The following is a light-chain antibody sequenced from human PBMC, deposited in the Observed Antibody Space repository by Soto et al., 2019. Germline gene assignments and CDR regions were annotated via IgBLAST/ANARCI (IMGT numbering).Light chain of an antibody. V-gene: IGKV3-15*01. CDR1: QSLTSD. CDR3: QYYHNSPPTII. CDR2: GAS. J-gene: IGKJ3*01. Sequence: EIVLTQSPATLSVSPGERATLSCRASQSLTSDLAWYQQKPGQTPRLLIYGASTRTGGVAARFSGGGSGTEFTLTISSLQSEDYATYYCQYYHNSPPTIIFGPGTKVDVK.